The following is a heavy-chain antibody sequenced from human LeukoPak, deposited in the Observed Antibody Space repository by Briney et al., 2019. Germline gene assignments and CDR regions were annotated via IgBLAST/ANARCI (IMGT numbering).Heavy chain of an antibody. CDR3: AKAHYGDYYGMDV. Sequence: GGSLRLSCAASGFTFDDYTMHWVRHAPGKGLEWVSLISWDGGSTYYADSVKGRFTISRDNSKNSLYLQMNSLRTEDTALYYCAKAHYGDYYGMDVWGQGTTVTVSS. CDR1: GFTFDDYT. CDR2: ISWDGGST. V-gene: IGHV3-43*01. J-gene: IGHJ6*02. D-gene: IGHD4-17*01.